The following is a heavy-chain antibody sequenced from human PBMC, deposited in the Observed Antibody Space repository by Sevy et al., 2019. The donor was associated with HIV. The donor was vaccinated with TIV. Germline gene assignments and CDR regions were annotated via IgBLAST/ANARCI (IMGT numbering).Heavy chain of an antibody. D-gene: IGHD3-10*01. CDR3: AKGLVRGVLPFDY. CDR2: ISSDGSSK. J-gene: IGHJ4*02. V-gene: IGHV3-30*18. Sequence: GGSLRLSCAASGFTFSVSGMHWIRQAPGKGLEWVAVISSDGSSKYYADSVKGRFTISRDNSKRTMYLEMNSLRVEDTAVYYCAKGLVRGVLPFDYWGQGTLVTVSS. CDR1: GFTFSVSG.